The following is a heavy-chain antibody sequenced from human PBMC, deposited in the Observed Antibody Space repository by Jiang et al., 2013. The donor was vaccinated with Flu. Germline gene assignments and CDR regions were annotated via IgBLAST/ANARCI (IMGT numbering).Heavy chain of an antibody. D-gene: IGHD5-18*01. CDR1: GFSLSTGGMR. CDR2: LIGMMI. V-gene: IGHV2-70*04. J-gene: IGHJ3*02. Sequence: TLTLTCTFSGFSLSTGGMRVSWIRQPQGRPWSGLHALIGMMINSTANTLKNKAHHLPRTPPKTNVVLTMTNMDPVDTATYYCAREVLNSYGIRGGAFDIWGQGTMVTVSS. CDR3: AREVLNSYGIRGGAFDI.